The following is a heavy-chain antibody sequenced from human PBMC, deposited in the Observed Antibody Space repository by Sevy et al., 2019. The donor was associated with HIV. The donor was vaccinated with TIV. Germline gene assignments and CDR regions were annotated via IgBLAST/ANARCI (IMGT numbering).Heavy chain of an antibody. J-gene: IGHJ6*02. CDR2: ISRSGGST. D-gene: IGHD5-18*01. V-gene: IGHV3-23*01. Sequence: GGSLRLSCAASRFTFSNYAMSWVRQAPGKGLEWVSSISRSGGSTYYADSVKGRFTISRDNSKNTLYLQMNRLTAKDTAVYYCAKVDAVAPVTAYGMEVWGQGTSVIVSS. CDR1: RFTFSNYA. CDR3: AKVDAVAPVTAYGMEV.